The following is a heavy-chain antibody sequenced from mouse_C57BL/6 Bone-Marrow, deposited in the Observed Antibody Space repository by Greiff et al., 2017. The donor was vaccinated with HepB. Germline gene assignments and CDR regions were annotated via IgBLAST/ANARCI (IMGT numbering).Heavy chain of an antibody. J-gene: IGHJ4*01. D-gene: IGHD2-3*01. CDR1: GYAFTNYL. CDR2: TNPGSGGT. Sequence: VQLQQSGAELVRPGTSVKVSCKASGYAFTNYLIEWVKQRPGQGLEWIGVTNPGSGGTNYNEKFKGKATLTADKSSSTAYMQLSSLTSEDSAVYFCARWLLDAMDYWGQGTSVTVSS. CDR3: ARWLLDAMDY. V-gene: IGHV1-54*01.